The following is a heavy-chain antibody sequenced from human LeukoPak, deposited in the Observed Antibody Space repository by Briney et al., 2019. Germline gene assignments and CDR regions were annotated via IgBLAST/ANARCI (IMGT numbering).Heavy chain of an antibody. CDR1: GGSISSYY. D-gene: IGHD6-13*01. Sequence: ETLSLTCTVSGGSISSYYWSWIRQPPGKGLEWIGYIYYSGSTNYNPSLKSRVTISVDTSKNQFSLKLSSVTAADTAVYYCARRAAAGLDYWGQGTLVTVSS. CDR2: IYYSGST. CDR3: ARRAAAGLDY. J-gene: IGHJ4*02. V-gene: IGHV4-59*08.